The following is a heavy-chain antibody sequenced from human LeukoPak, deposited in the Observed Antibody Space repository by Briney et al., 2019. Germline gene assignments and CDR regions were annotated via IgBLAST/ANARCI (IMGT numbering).Heavy chain of an antibody. Sequence: SETLSLTCTVSGGSISSYYWSWIRQPAGKGLEWIGRIYTSGSTNYNPSLKSRVTISVDTSKNQFSLKLSSVTAADTAVYYCASSSLSPDYFDYWGQGTLVTVSS. CDR2: IYTSGST. V-gene: IGHV4-4*07. D-gene: IGHD2/OR15-2a*01. CDR3: ASSSLSPDYFDY. CDR1: GGSISSYY. J-gene: IGHJ4*02.